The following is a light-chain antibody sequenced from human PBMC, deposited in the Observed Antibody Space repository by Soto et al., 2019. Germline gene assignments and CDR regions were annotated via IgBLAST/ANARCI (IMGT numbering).Light chain of an antibody. J-gene: IGKJ4*01. V-gene: IGKV3-11*01. CDR2: DAS. CDR1: QSVNNY. CDR3: HQRNNWPLT. Sequence: EIVLTQSPATLSLSPGERATLSCRASQSVNNYLAWYQQKPGQAPRLLIYDASSRATDIPARFSGTGSGTDFTLTISSLEPEDFATYYCHQRNNWPLTFGGGTKVEIK.